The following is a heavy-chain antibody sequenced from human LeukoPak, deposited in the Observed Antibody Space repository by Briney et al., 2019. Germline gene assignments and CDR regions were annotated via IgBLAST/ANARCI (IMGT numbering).Heavy chain of an antibody. J-gene: IGHJ3*02. CDR1: GYTFTGYY. V-gene: IGHV1-2*02. CDR3: AREGSVADYRGDDAFGI. Sequence: GASVKVSCKASGYTFTGYYMHWVRQAPGQGLEWMGWINPNSGGTNYAQKFQGRVTMTRDTSISTAYMELSRLRSDDTAVYYCAREGSVADYRGDDAFGIWGQGTMVTVSS. D-gene: IGHD4-11*01. CDR2: INPNSGGT.